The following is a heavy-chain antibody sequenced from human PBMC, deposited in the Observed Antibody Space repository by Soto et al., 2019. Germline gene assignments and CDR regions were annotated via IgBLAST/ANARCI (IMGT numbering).Heavy chain of an antibody. Sequence: SETLSLTCTVSGGSISSGGYYWSWNRQHPGKGLEWIGYIYYSGSTYYNPSLKSRVTISVDTSKNQFSLKLSSVTAADTAVYYCARDLGRQQHGSWFDPWGQGTLVT. CDR1: GGSISSGGYY. CDR3: ARDLGRQQHGSWFDP. D-gene: IGHD6-13*01. J-gene: IGHJ5*02. CDR2: IYYSGST. V-gene: IGHV4-31*03.